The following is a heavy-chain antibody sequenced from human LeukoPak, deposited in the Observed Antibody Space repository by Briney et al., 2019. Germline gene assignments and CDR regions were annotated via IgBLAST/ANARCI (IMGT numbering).Heavy chain of an antibody. CDR1: GYTFTSYA. J-gene: IGHJ5*02. D-gene: IGHD3-10*01. CDR2: INTNTGNP. CDR3: ARDDDYYGSGSSKFDP. Sequence: ASVEVSCKASGYTFTSYAMNWVRQAPGQGLEWMGWINTNTGNPTYAQGFTGRFVFSLDTSVSTAYLQISSLKAEDTAVYYCARDDDYYGSGSSKFDPWGQGTLVTVSS. V-gene: IGHV7-4-1*02.